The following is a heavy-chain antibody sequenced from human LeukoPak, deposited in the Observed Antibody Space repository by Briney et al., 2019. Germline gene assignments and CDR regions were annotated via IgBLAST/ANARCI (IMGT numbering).Heavy chain of an antibody. D-gene: IGHD3-9*01. V-gene: IGHV1-8*01. Sequence: ASVKASCKASGYTFTSYDINWVRQATGQGLEWMGCMNPNSGDTVYAQKFQGRVTMTRNTSTSTAYMEVSSLRSEDTAVYYCARGRYYSILTTYTPPNYWGQGTLVTVSS. CDR1: GYTFTSYD. CDR2: MNPNSGDT. J-gene: IGHJ4*02. CDR3: ARGRYYSILTTYTPPNY.